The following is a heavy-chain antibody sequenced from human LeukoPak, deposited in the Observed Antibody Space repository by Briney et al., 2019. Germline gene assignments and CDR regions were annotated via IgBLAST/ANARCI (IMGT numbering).Heavy chain of an antibody. D-gene: IGHD3-22*01. Sequence: GRSLRLSCAASGFTFSSYVMSWVRQAPGKGLEWVSIISGRGSSTYYADSVKGRFTISRDNSKNTLYLQMSSLRAEDTAIFYCAKAREPYYDNSGIDHWGQGTLVTVSS. CDR2: ISGRGSST. J-gene: IGHJ4*02. V-gene: IGHV3-23*01. CDR3: AKAREPYYDNSGIDH. CDR1: GFTFSSYV.